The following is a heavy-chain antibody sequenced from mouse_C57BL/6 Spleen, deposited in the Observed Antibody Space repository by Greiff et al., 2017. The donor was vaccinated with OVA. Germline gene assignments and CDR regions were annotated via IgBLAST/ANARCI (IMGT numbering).Heavy chain of an antibody. D-gene: IGHD1-1*01. V-gene: IGHV1-62-2*01. Sequence: QVQLKQSGAELVKPGASVKLSCKASGYTFTEYTIHWVKQRSGQGLEWIGWFYPGSGSIKYNEKFKDKATLTADKSSSTVYMELSRLTSEDSAVYFCARHEGHYGSSQYYFDYWGQGTTLTVSS. J-gene: IGHJ2*01. CDR1: GYTFTEYT. CDR2: FYPGSGSI. CDR3: ARHEGHYGSSQYYFDY.